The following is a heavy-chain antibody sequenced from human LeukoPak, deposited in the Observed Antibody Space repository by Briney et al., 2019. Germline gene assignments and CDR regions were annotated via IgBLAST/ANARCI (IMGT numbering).Heavy chain of an antibody. Sequence: ASVKVSCKASGYTFTSYGISWVRQAPGQGLEWMGWISAYNGNTNYALKLQGRVTMTTDTSTSTAYMEVRSLRSDDTAVYYCARDWVAAAGTHYYYGMDVWGKGTTVTVSS. D-gene: IGHD6-13*01. V-gene: IGHV1-18*04. CDR1: GYTFTSYG. CDR2: ISAYNGNT. CDR3: ARDWVAAAGTHYYYGMDV. J-gene: IGHJ6*04.